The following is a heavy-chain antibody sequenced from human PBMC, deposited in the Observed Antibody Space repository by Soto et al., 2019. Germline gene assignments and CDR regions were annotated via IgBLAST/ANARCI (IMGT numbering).Heavy chain of an antibody. Sequence: PSETLSLTCGVSGDSISSSKWWTWVRQTPGNGLEWIGKIDHNGVANYNPSLEGRVTISKDISKNQISLKVTSVTAADSAVYYYARMNRDYYYYGMDVWGQGATVTVSS. CDR2: IDHNGVA. V-gene: IGHV4-4*02. J-gene: IGHJ6*02. CDR3: ARMNRDYYYYGMDV. CDR1: GDSISSSKW.